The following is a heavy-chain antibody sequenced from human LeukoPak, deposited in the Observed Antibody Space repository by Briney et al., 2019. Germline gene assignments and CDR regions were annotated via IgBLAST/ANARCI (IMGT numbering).Heavy chain of an antibody. Sequence: SQTLSLTCTVSGGSISSGGHYWSWIRQPPGKGLEWIGYIYHSGTTYYNSSLKSRLTISVDTSKNQFSLRLSSVTAADTAVYYCARVNDILTGYYPSYFDYWGQGTLVTVSS. D-gene: IGHD3-9*01. CDR1: GGSISSGGHY. V-gene: IGHV4-30-4*01. J-gene: IGHJ4*02. CDR3: ARVNDILTGYYPSYFDY. CDR2: IYHSGTT.